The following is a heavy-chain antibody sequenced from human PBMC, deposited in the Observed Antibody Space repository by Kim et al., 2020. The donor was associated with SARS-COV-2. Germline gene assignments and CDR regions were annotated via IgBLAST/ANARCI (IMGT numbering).Heavy chain of an antibody. V-gene: IGHV4-31*02. CDR3: ARDGRYGMDV. J-gene: IGHJ6*02. CDR2: ST. Sequence: STYYNPSRKRRVTISLDTSKNQFSLKLSSVTAADTAVYYCARDGRYGMDVWGQGTTVTVSS.